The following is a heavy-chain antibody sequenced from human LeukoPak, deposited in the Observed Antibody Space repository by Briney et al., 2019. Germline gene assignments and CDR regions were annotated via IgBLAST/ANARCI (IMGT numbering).Heavy chain of an antibody. Sequence: GASVKVSCKASGYTFTNYGISWVRQAPAQGLDWMGWISAYNGNKVYAQELQGRVTMTTDTSTSTAYMELRSLRSDDTAVYYCARDRWSSSSSEGALDIWGQGTMVTVSS. CDR2: ISAYNGNK. D-gene: IGHD6-6*01. CDR1: GYTFTNYG. J-gene: IGHJ3*02. V-gene: IGHV1-18*01. CDR3: ARDRWSSSSSEGALDI.